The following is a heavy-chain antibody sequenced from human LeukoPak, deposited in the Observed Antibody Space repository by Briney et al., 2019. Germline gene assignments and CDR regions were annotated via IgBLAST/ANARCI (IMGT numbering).Heavy chain of an antibody. CDR3: ARGMNV. J-gene: IGHJ6*02. Sequence: GGSLRLSCAASEFTFSSYWMSWVRQAPGKGLEWVANIKEDGSEKYYVDSVKSRFTISRDNAKNSLHLQMNSLRAEDTAIYYCARGMNVWGQGTTVTVSS. CDR1: EFTFSSYW. V-gene: IGHV3-7*03. CDR2: IKEDGSEK.